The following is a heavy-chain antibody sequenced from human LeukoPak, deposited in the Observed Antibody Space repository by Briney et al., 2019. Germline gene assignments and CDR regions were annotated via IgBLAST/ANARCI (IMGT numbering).Heavy chain of an antibody. Sequence: KPSETLSLTCTVSGGSISSYYWSWIRQPPGKGLEWIGYIYYSGSTNYNPSLKSRVTISVDTSKNQFSLKLSSVTAADTAVYYCARGGDITSSRFDPWGQGTLVTVSS. V-gene: IGHV4-59*01. CDR1: GGSISSYY. J-gene: IGHJ5*02. CDR2: IYYSGST. CDR3: ARGGDITSSRFDP. D-gene: IGHD2-21*02.